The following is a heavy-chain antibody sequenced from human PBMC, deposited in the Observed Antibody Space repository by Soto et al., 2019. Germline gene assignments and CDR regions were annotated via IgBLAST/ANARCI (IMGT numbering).Heavy chain of an antibody. J-gene: IGHJ6*02. V-gene: IGHV6-1*01. CDR2: TYYRSKWYN. CDR1: GDSVSSNSAA. D-gene: IGHD2-2*01. CDR3: ARVFRYCSSTSCYFSYYYYYGMDV. Sequence: SQTLSLTCAISGDSVSSNSAAWNWIRQSPSRGLEWLGRTYYRSKWYNDYAVSVKSRITISPDTSKNQFSLQLNSVTPEDTAVYYCARVFRYCSSTSCYFSYYYYYGMDVWGQGTTVTVSS.